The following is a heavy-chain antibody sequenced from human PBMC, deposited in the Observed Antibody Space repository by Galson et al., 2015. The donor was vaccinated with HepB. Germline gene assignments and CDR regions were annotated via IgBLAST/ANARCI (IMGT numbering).Heavy chain of an antibody. CDR2: IKQDGSEK. CDR3: ASFLKGYGDYEGWFDP. D-gene: IGHD4-17*01. J-gene: IGHJ5*02. Sequence: SLRLSCAASGFTFSSYWMSWVRQAPGKGLEWVANIKQDGSEKYYVDSVKGRFTISRDNAKNSLYLQMNSLRAEDTAVYYCASFLKGYGDYEGWFDPWGQGTLVTVSS. V-gene: IGHV3-7*03. CDR1: GFTFSSYW.